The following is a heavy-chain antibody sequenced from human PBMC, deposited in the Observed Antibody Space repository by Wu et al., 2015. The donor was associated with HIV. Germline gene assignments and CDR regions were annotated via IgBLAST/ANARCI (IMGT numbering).Heavy chain of an antibody. D-gene: IGHD4-11*01. CDR3: AVAALPNDYSNYHLGDYYYYMDV. Sequence: QVQLVQSGAEVKKPGSSVKVSCKASGGTFSSYAISWVRQAPGQGLEWMGGIIPIFGTANYAQKFQGRVTITADESTSTAYMELSSLRSEDTAVYYCAVAALPNDYSNYHLGDYYYYMDVWGKGTTVTVSS. CDR2: IIPIFGTA. J-gene: IGHJ6*03. V-gene: IGHV1-69*01. CDR1: GGTFSSYA.